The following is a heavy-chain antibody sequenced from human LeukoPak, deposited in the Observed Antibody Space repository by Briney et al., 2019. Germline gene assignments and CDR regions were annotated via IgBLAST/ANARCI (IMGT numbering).Heavy chain of an antibody. CDR3: ARGARYSSGHDGSY. J-gene: IGHJ4*02. D-gene: IGHD6-19*01. V-gene: IGHV3-21*01. CDR1: GITFSYYS. Sequence: PGGSLRLSCAASGITFSYYSMNWVRQSPGKGLEWVSSISSSGSYIYYADSMKGRFTISRDNAKNSLYLQMNSLRAEDTAVYYCARGARYSSGHDGSYWGQGTLVTVSS. CDR2: ISSSGSYI.